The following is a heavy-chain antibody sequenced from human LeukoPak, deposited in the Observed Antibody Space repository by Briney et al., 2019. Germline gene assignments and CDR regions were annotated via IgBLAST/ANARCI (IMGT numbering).Heavy chain of an antibody. V-gene: IGHV3-21*01. Sequence: GGSPRLSCAASGFTFSSYSMNWVRQAPGKGLEWVSSISSSSSYIYYADSVKGRFTISRDNAKYSLYLQMNSLRAEDTAVYYCVRGSYGAYDYWGQGSLVTVSS. J-gene: IGHJ4*02. CDR2: ISSSSSYI. D-gene: IGHD4-17*01. CDR1: GFTFSSYS. CDR3: VRGSYGAYDY.